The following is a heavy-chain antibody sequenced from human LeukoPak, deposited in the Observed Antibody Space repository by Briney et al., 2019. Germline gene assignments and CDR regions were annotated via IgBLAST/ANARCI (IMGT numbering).Heavy chain of an antibody. CDR3: ARLVVTAIPVLDS. V-gene: IGHV3-21*04. D-gene: IGHD2-21*02. Sequence: PGGSLRLSCAASGFTFSSYSMNWVRQAPGKGLEWVSSISSSSSYIYYADSVKGRFTISRDNAKNSLFLQMYSLGADDTAVYYCARLVVTAIPVLDSWGLGTLVTVSS. CDR2: ISSSSSYI. CDR1: GFTFSSYS. J-gene: IGHJ4*02.